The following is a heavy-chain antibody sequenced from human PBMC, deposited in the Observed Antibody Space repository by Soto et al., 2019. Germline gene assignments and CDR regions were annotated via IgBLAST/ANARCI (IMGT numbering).Heavy chain of an antibody. Sequence: QVQLVESGGGVVQPGRSLRLSCVASGFTFGTYGMHWVRQAPGKGLEWVAVISHDGSEKNYVDSVKGRFIISRDYSSNTVYLQMSSLRAEDTGVYYCGRDVSKSPDFWGQGTLVTVSS. J-gene: IGHJ4*02. CDR3: GRDVSKSPDF. V-gene: IGHV3-33*01. CDR1: GFTFGTYG. CDR2: ISHDGSEK.